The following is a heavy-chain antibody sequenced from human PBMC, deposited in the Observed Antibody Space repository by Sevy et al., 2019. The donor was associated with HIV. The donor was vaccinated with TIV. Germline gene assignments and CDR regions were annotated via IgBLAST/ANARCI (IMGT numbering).Heavy chain of an antibody. CDR1: GLTFSSYW. CDR3: TKFYGTGSYVDY. V-gene: IGHV3-7*01. J-gene: IGHJ4*02. Sequence: GGSLRLSCAASGLTFSSYWMSWVRQAPGKGLEWVANIKEDGSVQYYVDSVKGRFTVSRDNAKNSLYLQMNSLRAEDTAVYYCTKFYGTGSYVDYWGQGTLVTVSS. CDR2: IKEDGSVQ. D-gene: IGHD6-19*01.